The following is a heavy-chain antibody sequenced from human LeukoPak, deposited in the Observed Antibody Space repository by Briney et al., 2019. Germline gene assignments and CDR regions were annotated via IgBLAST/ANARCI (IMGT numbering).Heavy chain of an antibody. V-gene: IGHV3-11*01. CDR2: ITSGGSNI. CDR3: ARDWGAVAGIIDY. J-gene: IGHJ4*02. D-gene: IGHD6-13*01. CDR1: GFTFSNYY. Sequence: AGGSLRLSCAASGFTFSNYYMSWIRQAPGKGLEWVSYITSGGSNIYYADSVKGRFTISRDNAKNSLYLQMNSLRAEDTAVYYCARDWGAVAGIIDYWGQGTLVTVSS.